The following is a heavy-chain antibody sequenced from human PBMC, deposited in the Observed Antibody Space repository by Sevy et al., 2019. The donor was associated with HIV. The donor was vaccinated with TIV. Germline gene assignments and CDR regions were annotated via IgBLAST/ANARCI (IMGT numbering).Heavy chain of an antibody. CDR3: ARGANNLYN. CDR2: IKADGSET. V-gene: IGHV3-7*01. D-gene: IGHD3-10*01. J-gene: IGHJ4*02. Sequence: GGSLRLSCAASGFTFSRDWMTWVRQAPGKGLEWVAKIKADGSETYSVDSVKGRFSISRDNAKNALYLQMNSLRAEDTAVYYSARGANNLYNWGQGTLVTVSS. CDR1: GFTFSRDW.